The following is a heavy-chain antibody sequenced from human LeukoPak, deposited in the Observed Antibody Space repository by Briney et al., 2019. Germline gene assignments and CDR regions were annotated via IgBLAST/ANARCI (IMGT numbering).Heavy chain of an antibody. CDR2: SRSKTRSYTT. CDR3: TKDGGKDGNTAFDL. J-gene: IGHJ3*01. D-gene: IGHD3-16*01. Sequence: GGSPRLSCTASTFALSDHFIDWVRQSPGKGLEWVGRSRSKTRSYTTEFAASVKGRFTLSRDDSKNSVYLQMDSLQTEDTAVYFCTKDGGKDGNTAFDLWGQGTMVTVSS. CDR1: TFALSDHF. V-gene: IGHV3-72*01.